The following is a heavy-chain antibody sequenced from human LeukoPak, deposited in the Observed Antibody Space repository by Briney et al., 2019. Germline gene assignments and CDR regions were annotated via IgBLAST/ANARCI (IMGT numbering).Heavy chain of an antibody. CDR1: GFTFSYYA. V-gene: IGHV3-30*04. D-gene: IGHD2-2*01. CDR2: ISYDEFNK. CDR3: AREGRDSTNINAFDF. Sequence: PEGSLRLSCAASGFTFSYYALHWVRQAPGKGLEWVAAISYDEFNKFYGNSVKGRFTISRDNSKSTLSLLMNSLRTEDTAVYYCAREGRDSTNINAFDFWGQGIMVTVSS. J-gene: IGHJ3*01.